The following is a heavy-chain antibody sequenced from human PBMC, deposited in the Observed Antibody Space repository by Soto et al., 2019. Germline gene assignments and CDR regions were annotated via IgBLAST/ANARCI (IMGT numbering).Heavy chain of an antibody. CDR2: TSGRGGNT. J-gene: IGHJ4*02. D-gene: IGHD1-1*01. V-gene: IGHV3-23*01. CDR1: GCTFRSYA. Sequence: GGSLRLSCSASGCTFRSYAMSWVRQAPGQGREWVSHTSGRGGNTSYADSVDGRFTIPRHHSKNSLYMQMNSPRAEHTALYYCAKDTGLGGTGSLCFDYRGQGPLVTVS. CDR3: AKDTGLGGTGSLCFDY.